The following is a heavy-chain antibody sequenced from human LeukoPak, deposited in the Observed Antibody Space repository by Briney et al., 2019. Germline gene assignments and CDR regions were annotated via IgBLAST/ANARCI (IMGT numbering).Heavy chain of an antibody. J-gene: IGHJ6*02. CDR3: ARAEELYNYYGMDV. Sequence: ASVKVSCKASGYTFTSYAMHWVRQAPGQRLEWMGWINAGNGNTKYSQKFQGRVTITRDTSASTAYMELSSLRSEDTAVYYCARAEELYNYYGMDVWGQGTTVTVSS. V-gene: IGHV1-3*01. CDR1: GYTFTSYA. CDR2: INAGNGNT. D-gene: IGHD1-7*01.